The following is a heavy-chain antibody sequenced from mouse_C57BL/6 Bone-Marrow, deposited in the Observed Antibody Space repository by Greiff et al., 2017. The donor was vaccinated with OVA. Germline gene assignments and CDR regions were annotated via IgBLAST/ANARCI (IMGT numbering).Heavy chain of an antibody. D-gene: IGHD2-3*01. CDR3: ASDYDGYYRGFAY. CDR1: GYTFTSYW. CDR2: IDPSDSYT. V-gene: IGHV1-69*01. J-gene: IGHJ3*01. Sequence: QVQLQQPGAELVMPGASVKLSCKASGYTFTSYWMHWVKQRPGQGLEWIGEIDPSDSYTNYNQKFKGKSTLTVDKSSSTAYMQLSSLTSEDSAVYYCASDYDGYYRGFAYWGQGTLVTVSA.